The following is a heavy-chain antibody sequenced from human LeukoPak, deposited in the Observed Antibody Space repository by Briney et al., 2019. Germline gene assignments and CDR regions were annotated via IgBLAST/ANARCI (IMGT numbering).Heavy chain of an antibody. CDR3: ARGYCSSTSCYDYYGMDV. D-gene: IGHD2-2*01. J-gene: IGHJ6*02. CDR2: IYPGDSDT. CDR1: GYSFTSYW. Sequence: GESLKNSCKGSGYSFTSYWIGWVRQMPGKGLEWMGIIYPGDSDTRYSPSFQGQVTISADKSISTAYLQWSSLKASDTAMYYCARGYCSSTSCYDYYGMDVWGQGTTVTVSS. V-gene: IGHV5-51*01.